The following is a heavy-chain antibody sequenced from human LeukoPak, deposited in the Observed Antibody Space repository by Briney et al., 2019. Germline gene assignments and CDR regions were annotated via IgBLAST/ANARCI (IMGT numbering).Heavy chain of an antibody. V-gene: IGHV3-30*18. CDR1: GFTFSSYG. D-gene: IGHD1-1*01. Sequence: PGRSLRLSCAASGFTFSSYGMHWVRQAPGKGLEWVAVISYDGSNKYYADSVKGRFTISRDNSKNTLYLQMNSLRAEDTAVYYCAKAPPKLTSLHFDYWGQGTLVTVSS. CDR3: AKAPPKLTSLHFDY. CDR2: ISYDGSNK. J-gene: IGHJ4*02.